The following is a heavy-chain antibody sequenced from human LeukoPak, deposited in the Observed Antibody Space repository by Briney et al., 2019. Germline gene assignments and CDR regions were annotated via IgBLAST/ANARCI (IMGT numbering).Heavy chain of an antibody. V-gene: IGHV4-39*01. J-gene: IGHJ4*02. CDR3: SRQLGYCSSTSCYADKVDY. Sequence: SETLSLTCTVAGGSISSSSYYWGWIRQPPGKGLEWIGSIYYSGSTYYNPSLKSRVTISVDTSKNQFSLKLSSVTAADTAVYYCSRQLGYCSSTSCYADKVDYWGQGTLLTVSS. CDR1: GGSISSSSYY. D-gene: IGHD2-2*01. CDR2: IYYSGST.